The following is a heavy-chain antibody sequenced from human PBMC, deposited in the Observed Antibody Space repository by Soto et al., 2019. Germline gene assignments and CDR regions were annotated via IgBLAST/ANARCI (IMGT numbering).Heavy chain of an antibody. Sequence: PSETLSLTCTVSGGSISSSSYYWGWIRQPPGKGLEWIGSIYYSGSTYYNPSLKSRVTISVDTSKNQFSLKLSSVTAADTAVYYCARHRPEIKRLVLMGSYFDYWGQGTLVTVSS. CDR1: GGSISSSSYY. CDR3: ARHRPEIKRLVLMGSYFDY. V-gene: IGHV4-39*01. CDR2: IYYSGST. J-gene: IGHJ4*02. D-gene: IGHD6-13*01.